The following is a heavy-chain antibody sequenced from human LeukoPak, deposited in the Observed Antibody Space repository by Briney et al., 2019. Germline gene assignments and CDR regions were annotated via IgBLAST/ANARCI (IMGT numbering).Heavy chain of an antibody. V-gene: IGHV3-23*01. Sequence: GGSLRLSCAVSGITLSNYGMSWVCQAPGKGLEWVAGISDSAGSTNYADSVKGRFTISRDNRKNTLYLQMNSLRADDTTFYFCAKRGVVIRVILVGFHKEAHYFESWGQGVLVTVSS. CDR1: GITLSNYG. D-gene: IGHD3/OR15-3a*01. J-gene: IGHJ4*02. CDR2: ISDSAGST. CDR3: AKRGVVIRVILVGFHKEAHYFES.